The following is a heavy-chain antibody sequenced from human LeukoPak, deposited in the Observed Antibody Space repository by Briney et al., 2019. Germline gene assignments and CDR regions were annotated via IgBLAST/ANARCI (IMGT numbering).Heavy chain of an antibody. J-gene: IGHJ4*02. CDR2: ISSSSSTI. CDR3: ASYLVVVPD. CDR1: GFTFSSYS. V-gene: IGHV3-48*01. D-gene: IGHD2-2*01. Sequence: GGSLRLSCAASGFTFSSYSMNWVRQAPGKGLEWVSYISSSSSTIYYADSVKGRFTISRDNAKNSLCLQMNSLRAEDTAVYYCASYLVVVPDWGQGTLVTVSS.